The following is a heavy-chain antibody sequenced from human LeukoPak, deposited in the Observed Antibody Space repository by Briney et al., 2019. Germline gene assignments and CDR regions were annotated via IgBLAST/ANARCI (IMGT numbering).Heavy chain of an antibody. CDR3: AKGSAYCGGDCRYDY. D-gene: IGHD2-21*02. V-gene: IGHV3-23*01. CDR1: GFTFTSYS. CDR2: ISGSGGST. Sequence: GGSLRLSCAASGFTFTSYSMNWVRQAPGKGLEWVSAISGSGGSTYYADSVKGRFTISRDNSKNTLYLQMNSLRAEDTAVYYCAKGSAYCGGDCRYDYWGQGTLVTVSS. J-gene: IGHJ4*02.